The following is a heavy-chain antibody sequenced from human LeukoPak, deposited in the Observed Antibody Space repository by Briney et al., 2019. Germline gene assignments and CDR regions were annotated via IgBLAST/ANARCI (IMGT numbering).Heavy chain of an antibody. CDR2: IYSGGST. J-gene: IGHJ4*02. CDR1: VFSVSSNN. CDR3: ARLYYGSVAY. Sequence: GGSLRLSCVPPVFSVSSNNMRWVRQAPGERLEWGSVIYSGGSTYYAGSVNGRFTISRDNSENTLYLQMNSLRAEDTAVYYCARLYYGSVAYWGQGTLVTVSS. D-gene: IGHD3-10*01. V-gene: IGHV3-53*01.